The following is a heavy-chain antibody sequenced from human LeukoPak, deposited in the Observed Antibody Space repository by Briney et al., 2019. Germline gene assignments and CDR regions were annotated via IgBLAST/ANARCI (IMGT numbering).Heavy chain of an antibody. CDR1: GGPISSGGYY. D-gene: IGHD4-17*01. CDR2: IYYSGST. Sequence: SETLSLTCTVSGGPISSGGYYWSWIRQHPGKGLEWIGYIYYSGSTYHNPSLKSRVTISVDTSKNQFSLKLSSVTAADTAVYYCARDSTGYGDFDYWGQGTLVTVSS. J-gene: IGHJ4*02. CDR3: ARDSTGYGDFDY. V-gene: IGHV4-31*03.